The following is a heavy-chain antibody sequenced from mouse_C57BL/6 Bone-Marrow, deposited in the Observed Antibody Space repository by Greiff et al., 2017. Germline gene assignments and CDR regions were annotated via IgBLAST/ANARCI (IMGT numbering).Heavy chain of an antibody. CDR1: GYTFTSYW. CDR2: IYPGSGST. CDR3: ARWLHYDGYFDV. Sequence: QVQLQQPGAELVKPGASVKMSCKASGYTFTSYWITWVKQRPGQGLEWIGDIYPGSGSTNYNEKFKSKATLTVDTSSSTAYMQLSSLTSEDSAVYYCARWLHYDGYFDVWGTGTTVTVSS. J-gene: IGHJ1*03. D-gene: IGHD1-2*01. V-gene: IGHV1-55*01.